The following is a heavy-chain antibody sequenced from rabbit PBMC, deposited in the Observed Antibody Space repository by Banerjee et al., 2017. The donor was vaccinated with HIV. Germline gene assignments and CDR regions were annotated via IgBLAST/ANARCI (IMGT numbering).Heavy chain of an antibody. Sequence: QEQLVESGGGLVTLGGSLKLSCKASGIDFSSYGISWVRQAPGKGLEWIAYIYPDYGSTDYASWVNGRFTISLDNAQNTVFLQMTSLTAADTATYFCARGAGYAGYGYATAFNLWGQGTLVTVS. CDR1: GIDFSSYG. V-gene: IGHV1S47*01. CDR2: IYPDYGST. D-gene: IGHD6-1*01. CDR3: ARGAGYAGYGYATAFNL. J-gene: IGHJ4*01.